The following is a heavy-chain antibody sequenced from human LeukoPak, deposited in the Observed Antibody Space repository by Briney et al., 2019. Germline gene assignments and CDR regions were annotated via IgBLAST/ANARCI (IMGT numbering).Heavy chain of an antibody. CDR2: IKSKADGGTI. CDR3: TTDLRGDYAPFLDY. V-gene: IGHV3-15*01. D-gene: IGHD4-17*01. Sequence: PGGSLRLSCAASAFTFSNAWMNWVRQAPGKGLEWVGRIKSKADGGTIDYAAPVKGRFTISRDDSRNTLYLQMNSLKTEDTAVYYCTTDLRGDYAPFLDYWGQGTLVTVSS. J-gene: IGHJ4*02. CDR1: AFTFSNAW.